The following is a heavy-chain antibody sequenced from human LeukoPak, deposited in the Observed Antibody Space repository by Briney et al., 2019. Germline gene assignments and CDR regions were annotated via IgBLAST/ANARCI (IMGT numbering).Heavy chain of an antibody. CDR3: ARFSRITWGDWGDAFDI. J-gene: IGHJ3*02. CDR2: IYDGGNT. Sequence: PSETLSLTCSVYGGSFSDYFWSWIRQSPGKGLEWIGEIYDGGNTNYNPSLMSRVIVSMGKSKKQFSLVMRSVAAADTAVYYCARFSRITWGDWGDAFDIWGQGTTVIVSS. V-gene: IGHV4-34*01. D-gene: IGHD2-21*02. CDR1: GGSFSDYF.